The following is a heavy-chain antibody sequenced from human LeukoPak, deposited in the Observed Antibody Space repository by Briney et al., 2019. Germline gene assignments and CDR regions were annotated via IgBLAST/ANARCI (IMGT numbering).Heavy chain of an antibody. V-gene: IGHV3-23*01. D-gene: IGHD3-22*01. Sequence: GGSLRPSCAASGFTFSSYAMSWVRQAPGKGLEWVSAISGSGGSTYYADSVKGRFTISRDNSKNTLYLQMNSLRAEDTAVYYCAKSRDYDSSGYLAWGQGTLVTVSS. CDR1: GFTFSSYA. CDR3: AKSRDYDSSGYLA. J-gene: IGHJ5*02. CDR2: ISGSGGST.